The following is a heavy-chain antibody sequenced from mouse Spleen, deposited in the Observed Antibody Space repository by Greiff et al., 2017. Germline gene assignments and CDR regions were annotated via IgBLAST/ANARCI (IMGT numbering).Heavy chain of an antibody. CDR2: IDPSDSYT. CDR3: ARTVVAPYYAMDY. Sequence: QVQLQQSGAELVKPGASVKLSCKASGYTFTSYWMQWVKQRPGQGLEWIGEIDPSDSYTNYNQKFKGKATLTVDTSSSTAYMQLSSLTSEDSAVYYCARTVVAPYYAMDYWGQGTSVTVSS. V-gene: IGHV1-50*01. D-gene: IGHD1-1*01. CDR1: GYTFTSYW. J-gene: IGHJ4*01.